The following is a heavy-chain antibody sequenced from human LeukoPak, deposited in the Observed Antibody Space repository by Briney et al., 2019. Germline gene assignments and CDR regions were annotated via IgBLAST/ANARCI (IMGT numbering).Heavy chain of an antibody. J-gene: IGHJ3*02. CDR3: ARELNDREWGRGSDI. CDR2: TDYRSKWYN. V-gene: IGHV6-1*01. D-gene: IGHD3-16*01. CDR1: GDSVSSNSAA. Sequence: SRTLSLTCAISGDSVSSNSAAWNWIRQSPARGLEWLGRTDYRSKWYNDYAVSVKSRITIHLHTSKKQFSLQLNSVTPEDTAVYYCARELNDREWGRGSDIWGQGTMVTVSS.